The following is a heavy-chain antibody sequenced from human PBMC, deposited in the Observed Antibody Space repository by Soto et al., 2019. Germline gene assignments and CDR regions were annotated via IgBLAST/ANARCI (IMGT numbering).Heavy chain of an antibody. V-gene: IGHV4-30-4*01. Sequence: QVQLQESGPGLVKPSQTLSLTCTVSGGSISSGDYYWSWIRQPPGKGLEWIGYIYYSGSTYYNPSLKSRVTISVDTSKNQFSLKLSSVTAADTAVYYCARLATGTTDSYYGMDVWGQGTTVTVS. CDR1: GGSISSGDYY. J-gene: IGHJ6*02. D-gene: IGHD1-1*01. CDR2: IYYSGST. CDR3: ARLATGTTDSYYGMDV.